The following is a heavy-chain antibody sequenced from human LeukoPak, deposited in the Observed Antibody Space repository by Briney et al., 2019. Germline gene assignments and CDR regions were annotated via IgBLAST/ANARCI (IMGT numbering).Heavy chain of an antibody. J-gene: IGHJ6*02. CDR2: ISYDGSNK. Sequence: GRSLRHSCAASGFTFSSYAMHWVRQAPGKGLEWVAVISYDGSNKYYADSVKGRFTISRDNSKNTLYLQMNSLRAEDTAVYYCARGGGFDWLPHGMDVWGQGTTVTVSS. D-gene: IGHD3-9*01. V-gene: IGHV3-30-3*01. CDR3: ARGGGFDWLPHGMDV. CDR1: GFTFSSYA.